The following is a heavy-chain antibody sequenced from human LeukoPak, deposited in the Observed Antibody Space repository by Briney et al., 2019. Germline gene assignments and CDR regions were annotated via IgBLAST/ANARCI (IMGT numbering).Heavy chain of an antibody. CDR3: ARDRPYDSSE. Sequence: SQTLSLTCTVSGGSISSGGYSWSWIRQHPGKGLEWIGYIYYSGSTYYNPSPKSRVTISVDTSKNQFSLKLSSVTAADTAVYYCARDRPYDSSEWGQGTLVTVSS. CDR1: GGSISSGGYS. CDR2: IYYSGST. J-gene: IGHJ4*02. V-gene: IGHV4-31*03. D-gene: IGHD3-22*01.